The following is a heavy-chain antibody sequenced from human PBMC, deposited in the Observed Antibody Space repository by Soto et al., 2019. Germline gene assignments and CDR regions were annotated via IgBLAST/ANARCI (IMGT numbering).Heavy chain of an antibody. J-gene: IGHJ6*02. CDR1: GGTFSSYT. CDR3: ASGVLVPRIYYYYEMDV. D-gene: IGHD5-12*01. CDR2: IIPIFGTT. V-gene: IGHV1-69*06. Sequence: QVQLVQSGAEVKKPGSSVKVSCKASGGTFSSYTIAWVRQAPGQGLEWMGGIIPIFGTTNYAQKFQGRVTITADKSTTTAYLELSTLRFEGTAIYWCASGVLVPRIYYYYEMDVWGQGTTVTVSS.